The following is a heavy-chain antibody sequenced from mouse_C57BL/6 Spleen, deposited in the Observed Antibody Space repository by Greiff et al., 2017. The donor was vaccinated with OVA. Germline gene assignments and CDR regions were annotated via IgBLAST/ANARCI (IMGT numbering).Heavy chain of an antibody. CDR3: ARSRASYGSSPYAMDY. J-gene: IGHJ4*01. V-gene: IGHV1-80*01. CDR2: IYPGDGDT. Sequence: QVQLQQSGAELVKPGASVKISCKASGYAFSSYWMNWVKQRPGQGLEWIGQIYPGDGDTNYNGKFKGKATLTADKSSSTAYMQLSSLASEDSAVYFCARSRASYGSSPYAMDYWGQGTSVTVSS. D-gene: IGHD1-1*01. CDR1: GYAFSSYW.